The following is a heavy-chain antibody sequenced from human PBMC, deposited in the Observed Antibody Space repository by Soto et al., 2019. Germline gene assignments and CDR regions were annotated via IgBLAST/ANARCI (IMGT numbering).Heavy chain of an antibody. J-gene: IGHJ5*02. CDR1: GGTFSSYA. V-gene: IGHV1-69*13. D-gene: IGHD3-22*01. CDR3: ARDRHYDSSGYPHRYPYFDP. Sequence: SVKVSCKASGGTFSSYAISWVRQAPGQGLEWMGGIIPIFGTANYAQKFQGRVTITADESTSTAYMELSSLRSEDTAVYYCARDRHYDSSGYPHRYPYFDPWGQGTLVTVSS. CDR2: IIPIFGTA.